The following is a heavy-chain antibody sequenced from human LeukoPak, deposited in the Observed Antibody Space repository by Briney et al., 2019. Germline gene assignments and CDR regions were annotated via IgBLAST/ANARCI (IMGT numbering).Heavy chain of an antibody. CDR1: GFTVSSNY. V-gene: IGHV3-66*01. Sequence: PGGSLRLSCAASGFTVSSNYMSWVRQAPGKGLEWVSVIYSGGSTYYADSVKGRFTISRDNSKNTLYLQMNSLRAEDTAVYYCAKDPGSSDCSSTSCFYYYYMDVWGKGTTVTVSS. D-gene: IGHD2-2*01. CDR3: AKDPGSSDCSSTSCFYYYYMDV. CDR2: IYSGGST. J-gene: IGHJ6*03.